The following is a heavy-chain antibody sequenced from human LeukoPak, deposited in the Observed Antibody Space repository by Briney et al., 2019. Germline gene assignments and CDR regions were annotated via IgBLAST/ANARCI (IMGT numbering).Heavy chain of an antibody. V-gene: IGHV1-2*06. D-gene: IGHD3-16*01. CDR1: GYTFTGYD. CDR2: INPNSGGT. Sequence: ASVKVSCKASGYTFTGYDMHWVRQAPGQGLEWMGRINPNSGGTNYAQKFQGRVTMTRDTSISTAYMELSRLRSDDTAVYYCARALRATDAFDIWGQGTMVTVSS. CDR3: ARALRATDAFDI. J-gene: IGHJ3*02.